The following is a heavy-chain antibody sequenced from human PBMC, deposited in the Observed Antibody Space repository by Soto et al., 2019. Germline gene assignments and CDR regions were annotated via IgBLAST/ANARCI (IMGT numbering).Heavy chain of an antibody. CDR2: INQSGST. CDR1: GGSLSGSF. J-gene: IGHJ4*02. CDR3: ARLQYGDYYFDY. D-gene: IGHD4-17*01. Sequence: PSETLSLTCAVYGGSLSGSFWSWIRQPPGRGLEWIGEINQSGSTNYGPSLRGRVIISVDTSKNQFSLKLSSVTAADTAVYYCARLQYGDYYFDYWGQGTLVTVSS. V-gene: IGHV4-34*01.